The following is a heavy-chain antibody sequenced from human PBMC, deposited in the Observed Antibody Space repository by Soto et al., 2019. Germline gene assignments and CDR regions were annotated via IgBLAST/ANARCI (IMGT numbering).Heavy chain of an antibody. CDR2: IYHTGNA. CDR3: ARDFFDSSDYTTNWFDP. V-gene: IGHV4-39*01. D-gene: IGHD3-22*01. Sequence: SETLSLTCSVSGDSISNSRFYWAWIRQPPGEGLEWIGSIYHTGNAYYNPSLKGRVTISVDTSKNQFSLKLTSVTAADAALYYCARDFFDSSDYTTNWFDPWGQGTLVTVSS. J-gene: IGHJ5*02. CDR1: GDSISNSRFY.